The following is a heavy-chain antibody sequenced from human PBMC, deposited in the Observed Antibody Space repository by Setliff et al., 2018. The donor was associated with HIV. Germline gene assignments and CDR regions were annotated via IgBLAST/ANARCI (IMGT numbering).Heavy chain of an antibody. CDR1: GVSVSSGGYY. J-gene: IGHJ1*01. Sequence: SETLSLTCTVSGVSVSSGGYYWSWIRQHPGKGLEWIGYVYHTATTYFNPSLKSRITISVDTSKNQFSLKLGFVTAADTAVYYCARGGSTTWDLAEYFQHWGHGTLVTVSS. CDR2: VYHTATT. V-gene: IGHV4-31*03. CDR3: ARGGSTTWDLAEYFQH. D-gene: IGHD2-2*01.